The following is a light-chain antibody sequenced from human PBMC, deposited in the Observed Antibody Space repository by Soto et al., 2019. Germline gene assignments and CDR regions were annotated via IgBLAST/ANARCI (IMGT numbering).Light chain of an antibody. Sequence: EIVLTQSPGTLSLSPGERAILSCRASQSVSSSFLAWYQQKPGQAPRLLIYGASSRATGIPDRFSGSGSGTDFTLTISRLEPEDFAVYYCQQYDTSPTFGQGTKVDIK. V-gene: IGKV3-20*01. CDR2: GAS. CDR3: QQYDTSPT. J-gene: IGKJ2*01. CDR1: QSVSSSF.